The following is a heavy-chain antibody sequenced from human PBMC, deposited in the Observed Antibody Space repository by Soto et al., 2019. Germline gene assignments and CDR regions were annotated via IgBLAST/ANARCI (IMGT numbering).Heavy chain of an antibody. J-gene: IGHJ6*02. CDR3: AKDGDELRYFDWLFQTRNYGMDV. D-gene: IGHD3-9*01. CDR1: GFTFSSYA. CDR2: ISGSGGST. Sequence: PGGSLRLSCAASGFTFSSYAMSWVRQAPGKGLEWVSAISGSGGSTYYADSVKGRFTISRDNSKNTLYLQMNSLRAEDTAVYYCAKDGDELRYFDWLFQTRNYGMDVWGQGTTVTVSS. V-gene: IGHV3-23*01.